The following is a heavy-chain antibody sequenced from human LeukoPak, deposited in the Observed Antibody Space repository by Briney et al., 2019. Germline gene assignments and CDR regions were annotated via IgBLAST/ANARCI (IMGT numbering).Heavy chain of an antibody. CDR3: AKAGDGYNYRNFFDY. CDR2: ISPGDYTA. CDR1: GFTFSSSS. Sequence: GGSLRLSCAASGFTFSSSSMSWVRQAPGKGLEWVSAISPGDYTAYYADSVKGRFTVSRDNSKNTLYLQMNSLRAEDTAVYYCAKAGDGYNYRNFFDYWGQGTLVTVSS. V-gene: IGHV3-23*01. D-gene: IGHD5-24*01. J-gene: IGHJ4*02.